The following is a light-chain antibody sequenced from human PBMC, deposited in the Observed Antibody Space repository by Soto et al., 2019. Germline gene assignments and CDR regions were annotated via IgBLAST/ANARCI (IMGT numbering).Light chain of an antibody. V-gene: IGKV1-9*01. CDR2: AAS. CDR3: PQVNGYPHT. Sequence: DVQLTQSPTFLSASVGDRVTITCRASQYISSHLAWYQQIPGKGPKLLIYAASTLQSGVPSRFRGRGSGTDFTLAISSLQPEDFATYYWPQVNGYPHTCGQGTKLEIK. CDR1: QYISSH. J-gene: IGKJ2*01.